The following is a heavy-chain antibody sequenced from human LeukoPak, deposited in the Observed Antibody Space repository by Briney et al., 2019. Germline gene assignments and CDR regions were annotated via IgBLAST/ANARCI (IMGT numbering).Heavy chain of an antibody. CDR3: ARPYSSSYGFDY. V-gene: IGHV3-30-3*01. CDR2: ISYDGSNK. J-gene: IGHJ4*02. Sequence: GGSLRLSCAASGFTFSSYAMHWVHQAPGKGLEWVAVISYDGSNKYYADSVKGRFTISRDNSKNTLYLQMNSLRAEDTAVYYCARPYSSSYGFDYWGQGTLVTVSS. CDR1: GFTFSSYA. D-gene: IGHD6-6*01.